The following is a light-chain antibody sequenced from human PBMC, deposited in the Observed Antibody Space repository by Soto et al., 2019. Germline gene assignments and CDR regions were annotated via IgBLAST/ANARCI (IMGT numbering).Light chain of an antibody. V-gene: IGKV3-20*01. Sequence: EIVLTQSPGTLSLAPGESVPLSCRASQSISGNYLAWYQHKPGQAPRLLISGTYARATGIPDRFSGSGSGTDFSLTISRLEPEDFAVYYCQQYGDSLSITFGQGTRLEIK. CDR2: GTY. CDR3: QQYGDSLSIT. CDR1: QSISGNY. J-gene: IGKJ5*01.